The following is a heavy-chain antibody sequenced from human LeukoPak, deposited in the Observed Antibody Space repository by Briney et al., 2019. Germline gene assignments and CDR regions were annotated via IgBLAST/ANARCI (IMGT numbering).Heavy chain of an antibody. V-gene: IGHV3-23*01. D-gene: IGHD4-17*01. Sequence: GGSLRLSCAASGFVFNKYWMSWVRQAPGKELEWVSSISGSGGSTQYAASVQGRFTISRDNSKNTLYLQMNSLRAEDTAVYYCAKDPNGDYIGAFDIRGQGTMVTVSS. CDR1: GFVFNKYW. CDR3: AKDPNGDYIGAFDI. CDR2: ISGSGGST. J-gene: IGHJ3*02.